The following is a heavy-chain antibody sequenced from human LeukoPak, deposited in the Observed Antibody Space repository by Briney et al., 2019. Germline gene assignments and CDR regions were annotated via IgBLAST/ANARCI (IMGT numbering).Heavy chain of an antibody. CDR3: ATDRWAGGVDI. CDR1: GFTFSNAW. CDR2: IKSKTDGGTT. J-gene: IGHJ3*02. D-gene: IGHD3-16*01. Sequence: GGSLRLSCAASGFTFSNAWMSWVRQAPGKGLEWVGRIKSKTDGGTTDYAAPVKGRFTISRDDSKNTLYLQMNSLKTEDTAVYYCATDRWAGGVDIWGQGTMVTVSS. V-gene: IGHV3-15*01.